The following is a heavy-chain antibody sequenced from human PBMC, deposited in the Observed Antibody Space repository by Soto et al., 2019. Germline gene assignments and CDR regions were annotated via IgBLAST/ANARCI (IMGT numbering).Heavy chain of an antibody. J-gene: IGHJ4*02. CDR2: IDPSDSQT. D-gene: IGHD3-22*01. CDR1: GYSFAGYW. V-gene: IGHV5-10-1*01. CDR3: ARQIYDSDTGPNFQYYFDS. Sequence: GGTIKISCKGSGYSFAGYWITWVRQKPGKGLEWMGRIDPSDSQTYYSPSFRGHVTISVTKSITTVFLQWSSLRASDTAMYYCARQIYDSDTGPNFQYYFDSWGQGTPVTVSS.